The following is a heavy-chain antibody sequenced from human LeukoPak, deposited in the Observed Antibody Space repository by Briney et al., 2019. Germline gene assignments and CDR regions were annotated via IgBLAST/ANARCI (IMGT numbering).Heavy chain of an antibody. J-gene: IGHJ3*02. V-gene: IGHV4-34*01. CDR3: ARVHGTSLAHAFDI. Sequence: SETLSLTCAVYGGSFSGYYWSWIRQPPGKGLEWIGEINHSGSTNYNPSLKSRVTISVDTSKNQFSLKLSSVTAADTAVYYCARVHGTSLAHAFDIWGRGTIVTVSS. CDR1: GGSFSGYY. CDR2: INHSGST.